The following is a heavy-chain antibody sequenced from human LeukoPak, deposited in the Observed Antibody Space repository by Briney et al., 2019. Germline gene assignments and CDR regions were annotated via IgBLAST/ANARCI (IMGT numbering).Heavy chain of an antibody. CDR3: ATAPGYGMDV. CDR2: IYDSGST. CDR1: GGSISSYY. Sequence: SETLSLTCTVSGGSISSYYWTWIRQPPGKGLEWIGYIYDSGSTNYNPSLKSRVTISVDTSKNQFSLRLSSVTAADTAVYYCATAPGYGMDVWGQGTTVTVSS. V-gene: IGHV4-59*08. J-gene: IGHJ6*02.